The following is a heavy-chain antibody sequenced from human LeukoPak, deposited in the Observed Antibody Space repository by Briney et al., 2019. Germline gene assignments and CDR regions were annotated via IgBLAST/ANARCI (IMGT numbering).Heavy chain of an antibody. CDR3: ARDPAYGALDY. CDR1: GFAFSSSY. D-gene: IGHD4-17*01. J-gene: IGHJ4*02. CDR2: INPDGTQK. Sequence: PGGSLGLSCVASGFAFSSSYMTWVRQAPGKGLEWVANINPDGTQKGYVDSVKGRFTVSRDNAKTSLYLQMNSLGAEDTAVYYCARDPAYGALDYSGQGTLVTVSS. V-gene: IGHV3-7*01.